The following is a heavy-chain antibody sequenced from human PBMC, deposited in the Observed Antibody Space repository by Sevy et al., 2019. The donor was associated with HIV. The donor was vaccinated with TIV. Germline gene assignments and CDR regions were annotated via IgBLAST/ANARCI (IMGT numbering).Heavy chain of an antibody. Sequence: SETLSLTCAVYGGSFSGYYWSWIRQPPGKGLEWIGEINHSGSTNYNPSLKSRVTISVETSKNQFSLKLSSVTAADTAVYYCAREGSQRITIFGVVITNWFDPWGQGTLVTVSS. D-gene: IGHD3-3*01. V-gene: IGHV4-34*01. CDR2: INHSGST. CDR1: GGSFSGYY. CDR3: AREGSQRITIFGVVITNWFDP. J-gene: IGHJ5*02.